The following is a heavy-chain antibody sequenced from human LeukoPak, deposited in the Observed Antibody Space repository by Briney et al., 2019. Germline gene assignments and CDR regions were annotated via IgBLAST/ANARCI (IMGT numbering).Heavy chain of an antibody. Sequence: LSLTCTVSGGSISSGGYYWSWVRQAPGKGLEWVAGISDSGGRTNYADSVKGRFTISRDIAKNTLYLQMNSLRAEDTAVYFCAKRGVVIRVILVGFHKEAYYFDSWGQGALVTVSS. V-gene: IGHV3-23*01. CDR2: ISDSGGRT. CDR1: GGSISSGGYY. D-gene: IGHD3-22*01. J-gene: IGHJ4*02. CDR3: AKRGVVIRVILVGFHKEAYYFDS.